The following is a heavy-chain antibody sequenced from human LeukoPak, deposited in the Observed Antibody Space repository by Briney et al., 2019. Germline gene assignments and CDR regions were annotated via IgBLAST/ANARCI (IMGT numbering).Heavy chain of an antibody. V-gene: IGHV1-18*01. J-gene: IGHJ4*02. CDR1: GYAFTSYG. CDR3: ARDTHDSSGYYPNFDY. D-gene: IGHD3-22*01. Sequence: ASVKVSCKASGYAFTSYGISWVRQAPGQGLEWMGWISAYNGNTNYAQKPQGRVTMTTDTSTSTAYMELRSLRSDDTAVYYCARDTHDSSGYYPNFDYWGQGTLVTVSS. CDR2: ISAYNGNT.